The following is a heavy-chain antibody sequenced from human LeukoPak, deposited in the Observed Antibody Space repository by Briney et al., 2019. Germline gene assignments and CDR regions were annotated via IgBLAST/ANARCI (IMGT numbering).Heavy chain of an antibody. J-gene: IGHJ4*02. D-gene: IGHD6-6*01. Sequence: GGSLRLSCAASGFIFKDYWMIWVRQAPGKGLEWVANIKQDGSEKYYVDSVKGRFTISRDNAKNSLYLQMNSLRAEDTAVYYCARHHLSSSTRFDYWGQGTLVTVSS. CDR2: IKQDGSEK. CDR3: ARHHLSSSTRFDY. V-gene: IGHV3-7*01. CDR1: GFIFKDYW.